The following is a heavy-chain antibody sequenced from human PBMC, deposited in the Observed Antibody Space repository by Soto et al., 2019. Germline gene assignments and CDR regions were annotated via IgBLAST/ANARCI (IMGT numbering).Heavy chain of an antibody. Sequence: SETLSLTCPVSGCSISSGGYYWSWIRQHPGKGLEWIGYIYYSGSTYYNPSLKSRVTISVDTSKNQFSLKLSSVTAADTAVYYCASGTSGGRGGAFDIWGQGTMVTVS. J-gene: IGHJ3*02. D-gene: IGHD2-15*01. CDR1: GCSISSGGYY. CDR2: IYYSGST. CDR3: ASGTSGGRGGAFDI. V-gene: IGHV4-31*03.